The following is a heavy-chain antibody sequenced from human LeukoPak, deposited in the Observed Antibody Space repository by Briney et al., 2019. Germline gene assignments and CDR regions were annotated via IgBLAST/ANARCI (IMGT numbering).Heavy chain of an antibody. CDR2: ITPMFGIA. J-gene: IGHJ4*02. D-gene: IGHD4-23*01. V-gene: IGHV1-69*13. CDR1: GGTFSSHE. CDR3: ARGWLADSTVVTPYNY. Sequence: ASVKVSCKASGGTFSSHEISWVRQAPGQGLEWMGGITPMFGIAKYAQKFQGRVTISAVESMSTVHMGLSSLRSEDTAKYYCARGWLADSTVVTPYNYWGQGTVVTVSS.